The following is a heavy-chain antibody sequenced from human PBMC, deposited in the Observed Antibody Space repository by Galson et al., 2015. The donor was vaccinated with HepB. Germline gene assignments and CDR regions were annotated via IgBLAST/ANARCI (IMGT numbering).Heavy chain of an antibody. Sequence: SLRLSCAASGFTFSSYAMSWVRQAPGKGLEWVSAISGSGGSTYYADSVKGRFTISRDNSKNTLYLQMNSLRAEDTAVYYCAKDGGPTYDYVWGTYRYTNFDYWGQGTLVTISS. V-gene: IGHV3-23*01. CDR2: ISGSGGST. J-gene: IGHJ4*02. CDR1: GFTFSSYA. CDR3: AKDGGPTYDYVWGTYRYTNFDY. D-gene: IGHD3-16*02.